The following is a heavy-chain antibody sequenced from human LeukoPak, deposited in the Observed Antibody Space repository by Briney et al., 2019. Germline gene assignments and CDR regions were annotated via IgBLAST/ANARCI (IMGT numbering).Heavy chain of an antibody. V-gene: IGHV4-59*01. CDR2: IFYSVTT. D-gene: IGHD3-10*01. CDR1: GGSIASYY. Sequence: PSETLSLTCTVSGGSIASYYWTWIRQPPRKGLEYIGFIFYSVTTNYNPPLKSRVTISLDTSKNQFSLRLTSVTAADTAVYYCSRREGRGSPHGSLDFWGQGALVTVSS. CDR3: SRREGRGSPHGSLDF. J-gene: IGHJ4*02.